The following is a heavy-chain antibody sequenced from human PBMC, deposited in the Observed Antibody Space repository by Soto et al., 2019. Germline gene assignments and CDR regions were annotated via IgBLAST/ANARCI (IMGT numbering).Heavy chain of an antibody. CDR3: AKGSSSRPPTLNFDC. CDR1: GFTFSNYA. CDR2: INYSGDDS. Sequence: EIQLLESGGGLVQPGGSLRLSCAASGFTFSNYAMTWVRQAPGNGLEWVSIINYSGDDSYYADSVQGRFTISRDNSKNTVFLQMNSLRAEDTAVYYCAKGSSSRPPTLNFDCWGQGTLVTVSS. D-gene: IGHD6-6*01. J-gene: IGHJ4*02. V-gene: IGHV3-23*01.